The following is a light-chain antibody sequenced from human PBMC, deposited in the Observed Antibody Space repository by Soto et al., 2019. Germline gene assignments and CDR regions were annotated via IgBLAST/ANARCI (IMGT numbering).Light chain of an antibody. V-gene: IGKV3-11*01. Sequence: ETVLTQSPATLSVSPGERATLSCRASQSVSSYLAWYQQKPGQAPRLLIYDASNRATGIPARFSGSGSGTDFTLTISSLEPEDFAVYYCQQRSNWPPGTFGGGTKVDIK. CDR3: QQRSNWPPGT. CDR2: DAS. J-gene: IGKJ4*01. CDR1: QSVSSY.